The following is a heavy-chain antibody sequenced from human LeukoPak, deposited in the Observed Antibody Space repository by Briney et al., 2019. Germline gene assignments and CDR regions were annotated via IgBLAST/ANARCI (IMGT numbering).Heavy chain of an antibody. CDR2: IYYSGAT. V-gene: IGHV4-39*01. Sequence: SETLSLTCTVSGGSISSSSYHWGWIRQPPGKGLEWIGSIYYSGATYYNPSLKSRVTISVDTSKNQFSLKLSSVTAADTAVYYCARQLGYCSSTSCYADKVDYWGQGTLVTVSS. D-gene: IGHD2-2*01. CDR3: ARQLGYCSSTSCYADKVDY. J-gene: IGHJ4*02. CDR1: GGSISSSSYH.